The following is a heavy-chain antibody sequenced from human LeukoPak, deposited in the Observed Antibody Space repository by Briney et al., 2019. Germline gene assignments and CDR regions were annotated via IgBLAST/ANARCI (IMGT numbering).Heavy chain of an antibody. CDR2: ISYDGGKK. CDR3: AKEYWSNYNYFYSMDV. V-gene: IGHV3-30*02. Sequence: GGSLRLSCAASGFTFSSYGIHWVRQAPGKGLEGVAFISYDGGKKYYADSVKGRFTISRDKAKNSVYLQMNSLTAEDTAVYYCAKEYWSNYNYFYSMDVWGKGTTVTISS. D-gene: IGHD2-8*02. J-gene: IGHJ6*03. CDR1: GFTFSSYG.